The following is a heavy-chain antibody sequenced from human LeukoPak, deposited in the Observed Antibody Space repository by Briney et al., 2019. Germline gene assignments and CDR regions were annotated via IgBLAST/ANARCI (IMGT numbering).Heavy chain of an antibody. J-gene: IGHJ4*02. CDR2: ISSSSSYI. CDR3: ARDGQWLVPLDY. CDR1: GFTFSSYS. Sequence: GGSLRLSCAASGFTFSSYSMNWVRQAPGKGLEWVSFISSSSSYIYYADSVKGRFTISRDNAKNSLYLQMNSLRAEDTAVYYCARDGQWLVPLDYWGQGTLVTVSS. V-gene: IGHV3-21*01. D-gene: IGHD6-19*01.